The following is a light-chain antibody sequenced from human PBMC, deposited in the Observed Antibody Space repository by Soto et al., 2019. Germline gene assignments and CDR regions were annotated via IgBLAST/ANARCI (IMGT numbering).Light chain of an antibody. CDR1: ESTGTY. CDR3: QQSYSTPT. CDR2: SAS. V-gene: IGKV1-39*01. J-gene: IGKJ1*01. Sequence: IQMTQYPSSLSASVGDIGPISCRALESTGTYLHWYQQKLGKAPKFLIYSASTLQSGVPSRFSGSGSGTYFTLTISGLQPEDFATYYCQQSYSTPTFGQGTKVE.